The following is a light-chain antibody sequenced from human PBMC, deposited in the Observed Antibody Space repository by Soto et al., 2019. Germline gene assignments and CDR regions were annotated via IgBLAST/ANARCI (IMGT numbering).Light chain of an antibody. V-gene: IGLV1-40*01. Sequence: QSVLTQPPSVSGAPGQRVSISCTGSTSNIGAPYDVHWYQHLPGTAPKLLIYGDNNRPSGVPDRFSGSKSGTSASLAITRLQAEDEADYFCQSYDISIHKEVFGTGTKVTVL. J-gene: IGLJ1*01. CDR3: QSYDISIHKEV. CDR2: GDN. CDR1: TSNIGAPYD.